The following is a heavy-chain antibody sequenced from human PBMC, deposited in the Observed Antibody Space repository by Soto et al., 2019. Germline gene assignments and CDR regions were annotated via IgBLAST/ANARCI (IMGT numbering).Heavy chain of an antibody. D-gene: IGHD2-2*01. CDR3: ARLYCSWNSCSFGGAFDV. V-gene: IGHV4-31*03. Sequence: SETLSLTCTPFGGTISSGGFFSTWIPQNPGEVLEWIGYISYSGSAYYNPSLNSRVTISLDTSNNQFSLKLSSVTAADTAVYYCARLYCSWNSCSFGGAFDVWVQGTMVTVSS. J-gene: IGHJ3*01. CDR2: ISYSGSA. CDR1: GGTISSGGFF.